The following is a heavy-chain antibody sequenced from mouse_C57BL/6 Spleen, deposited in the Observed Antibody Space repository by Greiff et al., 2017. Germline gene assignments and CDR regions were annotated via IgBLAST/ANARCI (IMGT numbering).Heavy chain of an antibody. D-gene: IGHD2-4*01. CDR2: ISYDGSN. CDR1: GYSITSGYY. J-gene: IGHJ3*01. Sequence: VQLQQSGPGLVKPSQSLSLTCSVTGYSITSGYYWNWLRQFPGNKLEWMGYISYDGSNNYNPSLKNRISITRDTSKNQFFLKLNSVTTEDTATYYCARDYDYSWFAYWGQGTLVTVSA. CDR3: ARDYDYSWFAY. V-gene: IGHV3-6*01.